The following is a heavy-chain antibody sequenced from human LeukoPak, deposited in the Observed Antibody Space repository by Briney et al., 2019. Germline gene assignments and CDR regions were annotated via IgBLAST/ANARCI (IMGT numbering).Heavy chain of an antibody. J-gene: IGHJ4*02. D-gene: IGHD3-22*01. CDR3: AKDQMYNYYDSGGYYFDY. Sequence: GRSLRLSCAASGFTFSTYGMHWVRQAPGKGLEWVALVSYDGIYKFYADSVKGRFTISRDNVKSTLYLQMNSLRAEDTAVYYCAKDQMYNYYDSGGYYFDYWGQGTLVTVSS. V-gene: IGHV3-30*18. CDR1: GFTFSTYG. CDR2: VSYDGIYK.